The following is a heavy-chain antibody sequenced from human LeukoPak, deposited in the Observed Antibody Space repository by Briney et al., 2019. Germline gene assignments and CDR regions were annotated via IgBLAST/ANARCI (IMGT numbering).Heavy chain of an antibody. CDR2: IYPGDSDT. Sequence: GESLKISCKGSAYSFTSYWIGWVRQMPGKGLEWMGIIYPGDSDTGYSPSFQGQVTISADKSISTAYLQWSSLKASDTAMYYCARGAWGSGSYYPTNWFDPWGQGTLVTVSS. CDR3: ARGAWGSGSYYPTNWFDP. D-gene: IGHD3-10*01. V-gene: IGHV5-51*01. CDR1: AYSFTSYW. J-gene: IGHJ5*02.